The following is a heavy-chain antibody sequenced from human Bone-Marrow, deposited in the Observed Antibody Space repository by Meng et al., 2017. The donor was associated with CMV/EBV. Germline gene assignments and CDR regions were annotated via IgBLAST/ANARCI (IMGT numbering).Heavy chain of an antibody. D-gene: IGHD2-2*01. CDR3: ASEDIVVVPAARGHWFDP. CDR2: IYYSGST. CDR1: GGSFSGYY. V-gene: IGHV4-34*01. J-gene: IGHJ5*02. Sequence: SETLSLTCAVYGGSFSGYYWSWIRQPPGKGLEWIGSIYYSGSTYHNPSLKSRVTISVDTSKNQFSLKLSSVTAADTAVYYCASEDIVVVPAARGHWFDPWGQGTLVTVSS.